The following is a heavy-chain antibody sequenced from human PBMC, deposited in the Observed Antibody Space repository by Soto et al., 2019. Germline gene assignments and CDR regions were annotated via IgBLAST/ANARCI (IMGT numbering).Heavy chain of an antibody. CDR2: ISGSGGST. J-gene: IGHJ3*02. CDR3: ANDYDFWSGYPDAFDI. Sequence: EVQLLESGGGLVQPGGSLRLSCAASGFTFSSYAMSWVRQAPGKGREWVSAISGSGGSTYYEDSVKGRFTISRDNSKNTLYLQMNSLRAEDTAVYYCANDYDFWSGYPDAFDIWGQGTMVTVSS. V-gene: IGHV3-23*01. CDR1: GFTFSSYA. D-gene: IGHD3-3*01.